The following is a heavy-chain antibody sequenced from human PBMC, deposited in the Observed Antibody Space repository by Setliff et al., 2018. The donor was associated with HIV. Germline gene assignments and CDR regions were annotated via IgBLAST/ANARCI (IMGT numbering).Heavy chain of an antibody. Sequence: ASVKVSCKASGYSFTSYGLSWVRQAPGQGLEWMGSITTYNGGTNYAQKFQGRVTMTTDTSTSTAYMELRSLRPDDTAVYFCARRADWFDLWGQGTRVTVSS. CDR2: ITTYNGGT. CDR1: GYSFTSYG. V-gene: IGHV1-18*01. CDR3: ARRADWFDL. J-gene: IGHJ5*02.